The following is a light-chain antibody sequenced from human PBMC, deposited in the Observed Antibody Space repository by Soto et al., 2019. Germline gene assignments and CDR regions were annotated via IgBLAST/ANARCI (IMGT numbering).Light chain of an antibody. J-gene: IGKJ1*01. Sequence: EIVMTQSPATLSVSPGERATLSCRASQSVSSNLAWYQQKPGQAPRLLMYDASTRATGIPARFSGRGSGTGFTLTISGLQSEDFAVYYCQKYNNWPATFGQGTKVEIK. CDR1: QSVSSN. V-gene: IGKV3-15*01. CDR2: DAS. CDR3: QKYNNWPAT.